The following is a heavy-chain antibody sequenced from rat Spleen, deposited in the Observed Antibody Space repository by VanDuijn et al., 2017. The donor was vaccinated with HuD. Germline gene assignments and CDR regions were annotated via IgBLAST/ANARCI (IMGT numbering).Heavy chain of an antibody. CDR2: ISTGGGNT. V-gene: IGHV5-25*01. Sequence: EVQLVESGGGLVQPGRSLKLSCAASGFTFSDYYMVWVRQAPKKGLEWVASISTGGGNTYYRDSVKGRFTISRDNTKSTLYLQMDSLRSEDTATYYCARLPYYYDGSYYYYFDYWGQGVMVTVSS. J-gene: IGHJ2*01. CDR3: ARLPYYYDGSYYYYFDY. D-gene: IGHD1-12*02. CDR1: GFTFSDYY.